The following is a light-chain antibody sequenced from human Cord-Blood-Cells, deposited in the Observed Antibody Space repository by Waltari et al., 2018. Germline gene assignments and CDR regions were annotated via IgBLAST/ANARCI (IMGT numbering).Light chain of an antibody. CDR2: DAS. CDR3: QQRSNWWT. J-gene: IGKJ1*01. CDR1: PSVSSY. Sequence: DIVLPQSPATLSLSPGDRAPLSCRASPSVSSYLAWYQQKPGQAPRLLIYDASNSATGIPARFSGSGSGTDFTLTISSLEPEDFAVYYCQQRSNWWTFGQGEKVEIK. V-gene: IGKV3-11*01.